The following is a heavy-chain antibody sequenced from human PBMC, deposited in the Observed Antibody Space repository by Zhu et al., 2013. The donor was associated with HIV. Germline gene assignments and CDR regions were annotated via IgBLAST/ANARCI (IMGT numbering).Heavy chain of an antibody. D-gene: IGHD3-22*01. CDR1: GGTFSSSA. CDR2: IIPIFGTT. CDR3: ATGYDTSGYYSD. V-gene: IGHV1-69*01. J-gene: IGHJ4*02. Sequence: QVQLVQSGAEVKKPGSSVKVSCKASGGTFSSSAISWVRQAPGQGLEWMGGIIPIFGTTNNAQKFQGRVTITADESTSTAYMELSSLRSADTAVYYCATGYDTSGYYSDWGQGTLVTVSS.